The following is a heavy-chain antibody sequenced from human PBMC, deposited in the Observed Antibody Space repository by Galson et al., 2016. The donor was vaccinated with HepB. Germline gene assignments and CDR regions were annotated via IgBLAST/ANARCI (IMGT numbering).Heavy chain of an antibody. CDR1: GFTFDDYA. V-gene: IGHV3-9*01. Sequence: SLRLSCAASGFTFDDYAMHWVRLVPGKGLEWVSGISWNSGSIGYPDSVKGRFTVSRDNAKNSLYLQMNSLRADDTALYLCAKDKAPRWKPLNERESVDLWCQGTLVTVSS. D-gene: IGHD2-15*01. J-gene: IGHJ5*02. CDR2: ISWNSGSI. CDR3: AKDKAPRWKPLNERESVDL.